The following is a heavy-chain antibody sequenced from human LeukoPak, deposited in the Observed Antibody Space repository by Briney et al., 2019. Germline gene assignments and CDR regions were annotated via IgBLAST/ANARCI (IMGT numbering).Heavy chain of an antibody. J-gene: IGHJ4*02. Sequence: PSETLSLTCTVSGGSISSSSYYWVWLRQPPGKGREGIGSIYYSGSTYYNPSLKSRVTISVDTSKNQFSLKLSSVTAADTAVYYCATGGEYDFWSGYYDYWGQGTLVTVSS. CDR3: ATGGEYDFWSGYYDY. D-gene: IGHD3-3*01. CDR2: IYYSGST. CDR1: GGSISSSSYY. V-gene: IGHV4-39*01.